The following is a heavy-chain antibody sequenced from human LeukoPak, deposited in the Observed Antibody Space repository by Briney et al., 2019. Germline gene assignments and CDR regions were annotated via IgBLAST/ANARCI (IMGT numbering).Heavy chain of an antibody. CDR2: ITSGSSYV. CDR3: ARDRREFDY. V-gene: IGHV3-21*01. CDR1: GFTFSTYS. J-gene: IGHJ4*02. Sequence: GGSLRLSCAASGFTFSTYSMNWVRQAPGKGLEWVSSITSGSSYVYYADSVKGRFTISRDNAKDSVYLQMNRLRAEDTAVCYCARDRREFDYWGQGTLVTVSS.